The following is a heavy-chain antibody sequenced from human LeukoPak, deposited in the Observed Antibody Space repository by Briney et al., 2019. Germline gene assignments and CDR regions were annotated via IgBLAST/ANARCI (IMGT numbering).Heavy chain of an antibody. J-gene: IGHJ5*02. Sequence: SVKVSCKASGYTFTSYGISWVRQAPGQGLEWMGWISAYNGNTNYAQKLQGRVTMTTDTSTSTAYMELRSLRSDDTAVYYCARIPPVVVPAAPNWFDPWGQGTLVTVSS. CDR2: ISAYNGNT. CDR1: GYTFTSYG. V-gene: IGHV1-18*04. CDR3: ARIPPVVVPAAPNWFDP. D-gene: IGHD2-2*01.